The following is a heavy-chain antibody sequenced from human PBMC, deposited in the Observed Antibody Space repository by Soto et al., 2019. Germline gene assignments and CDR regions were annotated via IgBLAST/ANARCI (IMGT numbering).Heavy chain of an antibody. CDR2: ISAYNGNT. J-gene: IGHJ4*02. D-gene: IGHD3-22*01. V-gene: IGHV1-18*01. Sequence: GASVKVSCKASGYTFTSYGISWVRHAPGQGLEWMGWISAYNGNTNYAQKLQGRVTMTTDTSTSTAYMELRSLRSDDTDVYYCARDLSELYYYDSSNFDYWGQGTLVTVSS. CDR3: ARDLSELYYYDSSNFDY. CDR1: GYTFTSYG.